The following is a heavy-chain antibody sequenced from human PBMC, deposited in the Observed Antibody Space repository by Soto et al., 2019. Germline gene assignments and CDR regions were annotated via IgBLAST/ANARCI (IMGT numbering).Heavy chain of an antibody. CDR1: GFSVNSGDYY. Sequence: SETLSLTCTVSGFSVNSGDYYWAWMRQHPGKGLEWIGSVYYSGGTHKNPAQGRFSISIVPAKNEIFLRLKSVTAADTAVYYCARHLRSYSRGYHWFDPWGQGTLVTVSS. CDR3: ARHLRSYSRGYHWFDP. J-gene: IGHJ5*02. CDR2: VYYSGGT. V-gene: IGHV4-39*01. D-gene: IGHD3-22*01.